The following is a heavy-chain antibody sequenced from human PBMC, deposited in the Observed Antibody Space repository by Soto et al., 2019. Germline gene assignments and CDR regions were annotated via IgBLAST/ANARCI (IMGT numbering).Heavy chain of an antibody. CDR2: IIPIFGTA. CDR1: GGTFSSYA. V-gene: IGHV1-69*13. CDR3: ARETPSAYCGGDCYQGAVDI. Sequence: SVKVSCKASGGTFSSYAISWVRQAPGQGLEWMGGIIPIFGTANYAQKFQGRVTITADESTSTAYMELSSLRSEDTAVYYCARETPSAYCGGDCYQGAVDIWGQGTMVTVSS. J-gene: IGHJ3*02. D-gene: IGHD2-21*02.